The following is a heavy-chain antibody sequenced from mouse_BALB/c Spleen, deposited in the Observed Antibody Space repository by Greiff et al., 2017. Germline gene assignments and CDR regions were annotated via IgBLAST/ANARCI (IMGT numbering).Heavy chain of an antibody. J-gene: IGHJ4*01. Sequence: EVQLQESGPGLVKPSQSLSLTCTVTGYSITSDYAWNWIRQFPGNKLEWLGYRSYSGSTSYNPSLKSRISITRDTSKNQFFLQLKSGTTEDTATYYCARSMDYWGQGTSVTVSS. V-gene: IGHV3-2*02. CDR1: GYSITSDYA. CDR3: ARSMDY. CDR2: RSYSGST.